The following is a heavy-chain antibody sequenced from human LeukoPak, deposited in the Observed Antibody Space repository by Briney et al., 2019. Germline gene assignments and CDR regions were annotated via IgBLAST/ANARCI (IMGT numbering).Heavy chain of an antibody. V-gene: IGHV1-69*06. CDR1: GGTFSSYA. Sequence: SVRVSCKASGGTFSSYAISWVRQAPGQGLEWMGGIIPIFGTANYAQKFQGRVTITADKSTSTAYMELSSLRSEDTAVYYCARQAITIFGVVIKSYYYYYMDVWGKGTTVTVSS. D-gene: IGHD3-3*01. J-gene: IGHJ6*03. CDR3: ARQAITIFGVVIKSYYYYYMDV. CDR2: IIPIFGTA.